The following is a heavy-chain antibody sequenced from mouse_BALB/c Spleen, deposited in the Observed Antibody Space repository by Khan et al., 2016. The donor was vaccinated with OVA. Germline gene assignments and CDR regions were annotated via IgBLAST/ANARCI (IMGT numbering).Heavy chain of an antibody. CDR2: IYWDDEK. CDR1: GFSLSTSGMG. Sequence: QVTLKESGPGILQPSQTLSLTCSFSGFSLSTSGMGVSWIRQPSGKGLQWLAHIYWDDEKRYNPYLKSRLTIPKDTFRNQVFIKITNLDTVDTATYYCVRRSDWYFDYWGQGTTLTVSS. CDR3: VRRSDWYFDY. J-gene: IGHJ2*01. V-gene: IGHV8-12*01. D-gene: IGHD2-13*01.